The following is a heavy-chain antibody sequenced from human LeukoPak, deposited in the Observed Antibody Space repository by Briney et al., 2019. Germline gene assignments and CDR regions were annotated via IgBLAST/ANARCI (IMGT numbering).Heavy chain of an antibody. D-gene: IGHD1-26*01. V-gene: IGHV3-74*01. CDR2: INSDGSST. CDR3: ARAGYVGAFQLDY. CDR1: GFTFSSYW. Sequence: GGSLTLSCAASGFTFSSYWMHWVRQAPGKGLVWVSRINSDGSSTSADPVKGRFTISRDNAKNTLYLQMNSLRAEDTAVYYCARAGYVGAFQLDYWGQGTLVTVSS. J-gene: IGHJ4*02.